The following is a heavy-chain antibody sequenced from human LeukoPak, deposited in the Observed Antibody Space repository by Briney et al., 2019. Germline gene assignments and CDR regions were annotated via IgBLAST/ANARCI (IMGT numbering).Heavy chain of an antibody. CDR3: AKQRWFGELVDY. Sequence: PGRSLTLSCAASGFTFSSYAMSWVRQPPGEGLEWVSATSSSGGSTYYGDSVKGRFTISRDNSKNTLYLQMNSLRAEDTAVYYCAKQRWFGELVDYWGQGSLVSVCS. V-gene: IGHV3-23*01. CDR2: TSSSGGST. CDR1: GFTFSSYA. J-gene: IGHJ4*02. D-gene: IGHD3-10*01.